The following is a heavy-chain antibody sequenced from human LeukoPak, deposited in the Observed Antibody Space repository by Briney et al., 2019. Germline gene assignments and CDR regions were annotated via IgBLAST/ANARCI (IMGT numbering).Heavy chain of an antibody. D-gene: IGHD3-16*01. CDR2: IYSDGTT. Sequence: GGSLRLSCAASGLAVSTTYMNWVRQAPGKGLEWVSVIYSDGTTYYSDSVKGRFTISRDNSKNTVYLQMNSLRAEDTAVYYCARDGGRWSFDVWGRGILVTVSS. J-gene: IGHJ4*02. CDR3: ARDGGRWSFDV. CDR1: GLAVSTTY. V-gene: IGHV3-66*01.